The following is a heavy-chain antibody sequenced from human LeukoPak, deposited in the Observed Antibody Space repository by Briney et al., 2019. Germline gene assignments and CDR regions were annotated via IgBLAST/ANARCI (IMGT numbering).Heavy chain of an antibody. CDR2: IIPIFGTA. Sequence: ASVKVSCKASGGTFSSYAISWVRQAPGQGLEWMGGIIPIFGTANYAQKFQGRVTITADESTSTAYMELSSLRSEDTAVYYCARGRDGYTPRAFDIWGQGTMVTVSS. D-gene: IGHD5-24*01. V-gene: IGHV1-69*13. CDR1: GGTFSSYA. CDR3: ARGRDGYTPRAFDI. J-gene: IGHJ3*02.